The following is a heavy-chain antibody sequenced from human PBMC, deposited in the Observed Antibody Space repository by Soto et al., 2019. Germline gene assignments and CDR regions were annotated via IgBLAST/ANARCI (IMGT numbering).Heavy chain of an antibody. D-gene: IGHD3-10*01. J-gene: IGHJ5*02. CDR2: IYHSGST. CDR3: ARGERPNYYGSGSVIDP. CDR1: GGSISSSNW. Sequence: QVQLQESGPGLVKPSGTLSLTCAVSGGSISSSNWWSWVRQPPGKGLEWIGEIYHSGSTNYNPSLKSRVTISVDKAKNQFSLKLSSVTAADTAVYYCARGERPNYYGSGSVIDPWGQGTLVTVSS. V-gene: IGHV4-4*02.